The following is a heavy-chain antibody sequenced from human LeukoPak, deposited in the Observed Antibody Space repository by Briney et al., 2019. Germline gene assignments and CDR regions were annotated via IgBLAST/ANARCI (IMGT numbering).Heavy chain of an antibody. CDR2: IKEDGSTK. CDR3: ARDSRLWFGEPWIN. V-gene: IGHV3-7*03. Sequence: PGGSLRLSCAASGFTFSTYWMTWVRQAPGKGLEWVANIKEDGSTKYYVDSVKGRFTISRDNAKNSLYLQMNSLRAEDTAVYYCARDSRLWFGEPWINWGQGTLVTVSS. CDR1: GFTFSTYW. J-gene: IGHJ4*02. D-gene: IGHD3-10*01.